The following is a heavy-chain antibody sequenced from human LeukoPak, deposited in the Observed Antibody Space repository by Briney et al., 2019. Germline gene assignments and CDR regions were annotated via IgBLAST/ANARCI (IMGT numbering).Heavy chain of an antibody. CDR3: ASREMATKDFDY. Sequence: SETLSLTCAVYGGSFSGYYWSWIRQPPGKGLEWIGEINHSGSTNYNPSLKSRVTISVDTSKNQFSLKLSSVTAADTGVYYCASREMATKDFDYWGQGTLVTVSS. CDR2: INHSGST. D-gene: IGHD5-24*01. J-gene: IGHJ4*02. V-gene: IGHV4-34*01. CDR1: GGSFSGYY.